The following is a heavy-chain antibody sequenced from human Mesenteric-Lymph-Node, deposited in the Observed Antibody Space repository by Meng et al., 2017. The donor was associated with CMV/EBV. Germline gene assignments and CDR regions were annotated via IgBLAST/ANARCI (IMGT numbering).Heavy chain of an antibody. J-gene: IGHJ4*02. CDR1: GFTFSDYY. CDR2: IYYTGST. V-gene: IGHV4-59*01. Sequence: GSLRLSCAGSGFTFSDYYMSWIRQAPGKGLEWIGYIYYTGSTNYNPSLKSRVTISIDTSQNQFSLKLSSVTAADTAVYYCARGQQPLGYWGQGTLVTVSS. D-gene: IGHD6-13*01. CDR3: ARGQQPLGY.